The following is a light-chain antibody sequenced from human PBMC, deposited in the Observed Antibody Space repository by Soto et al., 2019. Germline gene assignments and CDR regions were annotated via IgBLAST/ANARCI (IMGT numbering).Light chain of an antibody. J-gene: IGKJ1*01. CDR2: STS. CDR1: HSTDTNY. CDR3: QQYGRTPRT. V-gene: IGKV3-20*01. Sequence: DTVLTQSPGTLSLSPGERATLSCRASHSTDTNYLSWYQQRPGQAPRLLIHSTSIRATGTPDRFSGSGSGTDFTLTISRVEPEDVAVYFCQQYGRTPRTFGRGTKVEIK.